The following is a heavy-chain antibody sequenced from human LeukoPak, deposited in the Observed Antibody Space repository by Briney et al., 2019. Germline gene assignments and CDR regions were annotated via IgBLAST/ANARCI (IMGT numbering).Heavy chain of an antibody. Sequence: GGSLRLSCAASGFTFSSYEMNWVRQAPGKGLEWVSYISSSGSTIYYADSVKGRFTISRDNAKNSLYLQMNSLRAEDTAVYYCARGSWSTAQSYYDSSGLLGYFDYWGQGTLVTVSS. CDR2: ISSSGSTI. V-gene: IGHV3-48*03. J-gene: IGHJ4*01. CDR1: GFTFSSYE. D-gene: IGHD3-22*01. CDR3: ARGSWSTAQSYYDSSGLLGYFDY.